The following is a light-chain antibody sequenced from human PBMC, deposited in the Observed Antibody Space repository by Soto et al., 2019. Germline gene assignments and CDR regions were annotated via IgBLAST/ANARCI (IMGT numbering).Light chain of an antibody. CDR2: DAS. V-gene: IGKV3-20*01. J-gene: IGKJ1*01. CDR1: QRVSIIY. CDR3: NKYGSPHPK. Sequence: IGLTHCPFTLSLSPGERSSVSCRASQRVSIIYLAWYQQIPWQAPSLLINDASRRATGLPDRFSGSGSGKDFPITISRLEPEDFEVYHRNKYGSPHPKLGQGNKVDIK.